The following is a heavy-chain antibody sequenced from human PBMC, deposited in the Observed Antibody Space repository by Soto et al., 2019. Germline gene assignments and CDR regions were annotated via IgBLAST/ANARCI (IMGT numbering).Heavy chain of an antibody. D-gene: IGHD3-22*01. V-gene: IGHV3-23*01. CDR1: GFTFDTYM. CDR2: ISGSGDST. Sequence: GGSLRLSCAASGFTFDTYMTNWVRQAPGKGLEWVSGISGSGDSTYYADSVKGRFTISKDNSRNTLYLQMDSLRVEDTAVYYCAKGRFYDIGGYHEGLFDSWGQGTLVTVSS. CDR3: AKGRFYDIGGYHEGLFDS. J-gene: IGHJ4*02.